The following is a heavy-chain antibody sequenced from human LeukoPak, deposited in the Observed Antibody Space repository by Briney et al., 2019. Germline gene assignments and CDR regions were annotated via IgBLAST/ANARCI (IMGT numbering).Heavy chain of an antibody. D-gene: IGHD3-10*01. V-gene: IGHV4-30-2*01. CDR3: ARGRKQYYYGSGSYSRAFDI. CDR1: GGSISSGGYS. J-gene: IGHJ3*02. Sequence: SETLSLTCAVSGGSISSGGYSWSWIRQPPGKGLEWIGYIYHSGSTYYNPSLKSRVTISVDRSKNQFSLKLSSVTAADTAVYYCARGRKQYYYGSGSYSRAFDIWGQGTMVTVSS. CDR2: IYHSGST.